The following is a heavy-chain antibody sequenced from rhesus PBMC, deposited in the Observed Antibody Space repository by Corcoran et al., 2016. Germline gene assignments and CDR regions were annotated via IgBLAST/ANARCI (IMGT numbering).Heavy chain of an antibody. CDR1: GGSISSSY. J-gene: IGHJ6*01. D-gene: IGHD2-21*01. V-gene: IGHV4-169*01. CDR3: ARYCTGSGCYAGLDS. Sequence: QLQLQESGPGLVKPSETLSVTCAVSGGSISSSYWSWIRQAPGKGLEWIGYIYGSGSSTNYNPSLKRQVTLSVDTSKNQLSLKLSSVTAADTAVYYCARYCTGSGCYAGLDSWGQGVVVTVSS. CDR2: IYGSGSST.